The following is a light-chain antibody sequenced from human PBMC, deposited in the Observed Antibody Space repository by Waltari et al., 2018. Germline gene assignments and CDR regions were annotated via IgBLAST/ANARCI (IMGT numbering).Light chain of an antibody. J-gene: IGKJ1*01. Sequence: EIVMTQSPGTLFASPGERVILSCRASQSVGSNLAWYQQKPGQAPRLLIYRASTRATDIPGTFSGSGSGTGFTLTISSLQSEDFALYYCQQYYNWPRTFCQGTKVEIK. V-gene: IGKV3-15*01. CDR1: QSVGSN. CDR3: QQYYNWPRT. CDR2: RAS.